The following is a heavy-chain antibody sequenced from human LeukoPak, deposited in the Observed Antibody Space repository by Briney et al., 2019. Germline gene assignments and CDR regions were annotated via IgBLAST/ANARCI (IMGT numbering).Heavy chain of an antibody. CDR2: IYSGGST. J-gene: IGHJ4*02. V-gene: IGHV3-66*01. D-gene: IGHD3-3*01. CDR3: AKDSGVTYYDLFGDY. Sequence: GSLRLSCAASGFTVSSNYMSWVRQAPGKGLEWVSVIYSGGSTYYAVSVKGRFTISRDNSKNTLYLQMNSLRAEDTAVYYCAKDSGVTYYDLFGDYWGQGTLVTVSS. CDR1: GFTVSSNY.